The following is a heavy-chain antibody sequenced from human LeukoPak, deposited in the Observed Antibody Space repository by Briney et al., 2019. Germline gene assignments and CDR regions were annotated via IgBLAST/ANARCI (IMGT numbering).Heavy chain of an antibody. CDR3: AKDLDRYYDSSGYYPEFDY. Sequence: GGSLRLSCAASGFTFSSYGMHWVRQAPGKGLEWVAFIRYDGSNKYYADSVKGRFTISRDNSKNTLYLQMNSLRAEDTAVYYCAKDLDRYYDSSGYYPEFDYWGQGTLVTVSS. CDR1: GFTFSSYG. V-gene: IGHV3-30*02. D-gene: IGHD3-22*01. J-gene: IGHJ4*02. CDR2: IRYDGSNK.